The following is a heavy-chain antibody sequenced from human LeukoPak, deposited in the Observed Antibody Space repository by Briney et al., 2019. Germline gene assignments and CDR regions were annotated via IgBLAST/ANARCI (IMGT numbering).Heavy chain of an antibody. Sequence: GGSLRLSCAASGFTFSDHYMDWVRQAPGKGLQWVARIRNRARSYTTQYAPSVRDRFTISRDDTENSLFLQMNSLNTEDTAVYFCARVENYYDNRGFSSDVFDIGAKGKMVTVAS. V-gene: IGHV3-72*01. CDR1: GFTFSDHY. CDR3: ARVENYYDNRGFSSDVFDI. CDR2: IRNRARSYTT. D-gene: IGHD3-22*01. J-gene: IGHJ3*02.